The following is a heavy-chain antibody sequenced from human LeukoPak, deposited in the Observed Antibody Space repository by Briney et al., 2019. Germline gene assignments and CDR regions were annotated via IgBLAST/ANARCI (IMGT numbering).Heavy chain of an antibody. V-gene: IGHV1-2*02. J-gene: IGHJ4*02. D-gene: IGHD3-10*01. CDR1: GYTFTGYY. Sequence: ASVKVSCKASGYTFTGYYMHWVRQAPGQGLEWMGWINPNSGGTNYAQKFQGRVTMTRDTSISTAYMELSRLRSDDTAVYYCARARGSGGSSYFDYWGQGTLVTVSS. CDR2: INPNSGGT. CDR3: ARARGSGGSSYFDY.